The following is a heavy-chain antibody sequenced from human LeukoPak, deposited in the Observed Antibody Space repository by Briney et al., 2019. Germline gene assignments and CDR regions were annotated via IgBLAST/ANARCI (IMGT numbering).Heavy chain of an antibody. J-gene: IGHJ3*02. CDR2: IYESGSI. Sequence: SETLSLTCTVSGGSISGSGYYWGWVRQPPGKGLEWIGSIYESGSIYYNPSLNSRVTISVDTSKNQFSLKLSSVTAADTAVYYCAGAHCGGDCYSGRAFDIWGQGTMVTVSS. V-gene: IGHV4-39*07. D-gene: IGHD2-21*02. CDR1: GGSISGSGYY. CDR3: AGAHCGGDCYSGRAFDI.